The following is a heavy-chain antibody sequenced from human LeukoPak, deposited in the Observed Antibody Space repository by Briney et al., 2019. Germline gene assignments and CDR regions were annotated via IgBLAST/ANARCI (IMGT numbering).Heavy chain of an antibody. CDR2: ITTSRYI. D-gene: IGHD2-2*01. CDR3: ARDREYVPDF. Sequence: GGSLRLSCAASGFTFSSYNMNWVRHAPGKGLEWVSSITTSRYIYYPDSGKERFTISSDNAKNSLSLQMNGLRAEDTAVYYCARDREYVPDFWVQGTLVTVSS. J-gene: IGHJ4*02. CDR1: GFTFSSYN. V-gene: IGHV3-21*01.